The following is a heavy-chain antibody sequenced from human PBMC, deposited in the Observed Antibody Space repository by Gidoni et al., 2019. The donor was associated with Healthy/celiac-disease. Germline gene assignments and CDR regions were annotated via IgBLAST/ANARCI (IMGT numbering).Heavy chain of an antibody. Sequence: EVQLVESGGGLVQPGRSLRLSCTASGFTFGDYAMGWFRQAPGKGLEWVGFIGIKAYGETTEYAAAVKGRFTISRDDSKSIAYLQMNSLKTEDTAVYYCTREAYGFGEFSMDYWGQGTLVTVSS. CDR3: TREAYGFGEFSMDY. CDR1: GFTFGDYA. V-gene: IGHV3-49*03. J-gene: IGHJ4*02. CDR2: IGIKAYGETT. D-gene: IGHD3-10*01.